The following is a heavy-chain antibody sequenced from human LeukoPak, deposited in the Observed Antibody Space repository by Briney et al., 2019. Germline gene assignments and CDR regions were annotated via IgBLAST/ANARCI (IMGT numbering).Heavy chain of an antibody. CDR2: ISSSSSYI. CDR1: GFTFSSYN. V-gene: IGHV3-21*01. Sequence: PGGSRRLSCAASGFTFSSYNMNWVRQAPGKGLEWVSSISSSSSYIYYADSVKGRFTISRDNAKNSLYLQMNSLRAEDTAVYYCAGQWEPGVTDAFDIWGQETMVTVSS. CDR3: AGQWEPGVTDAFDI. D-gene: IGHD1-26*01. J-gene: IGHJ3*02.